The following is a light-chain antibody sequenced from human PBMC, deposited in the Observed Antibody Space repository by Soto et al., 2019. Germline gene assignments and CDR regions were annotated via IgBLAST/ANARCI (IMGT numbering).Light chain of an antibody. CDR2: AVS. J-gene: IGKJ1*01. CDR3: QQLNSYPRT. CDR1: QGISSY. Sequence: DIPLTQSPSFLSASIGDRVTITCRASQGISSYLAWYQQKPGKAPKLLMYAVSTLQSGVPSRFSGSGSGTEFTLTISSLQPEDFATYYCQQLNSYPRTFGQGTKVEIK. V-gene: IGKV1-9*01.